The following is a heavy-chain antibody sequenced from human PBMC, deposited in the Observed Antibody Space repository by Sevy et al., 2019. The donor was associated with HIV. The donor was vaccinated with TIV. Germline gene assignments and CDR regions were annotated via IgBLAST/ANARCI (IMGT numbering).Heavy chain of an antibody. CDR3: ASSYCSSTSCGFDY. CDR1: GFTFSSYW. CDR2: IKQDGSEK. J-gene: IGHJ4*02. D-gene: IGHD2-2*01. V-gene: IGHV3-7*01. Sequence: GGSLRLSCAASGFTFSSYWMSWVRQAPGKGLEWVANIKQDGSEKYYVDSVKGRFTISRDNAKNSLYLQMNSLRAEDTAVYYCASSYCSSTSCGFDYWGQRTLVTVSS.